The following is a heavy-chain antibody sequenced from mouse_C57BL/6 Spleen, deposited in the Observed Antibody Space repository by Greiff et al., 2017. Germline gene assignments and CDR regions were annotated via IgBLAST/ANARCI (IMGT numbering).Heavy chain of an antibody. CDR2: INPSNGGT. CDR1: GYTFTSYW. Sequence: VQLQQPGTELVKPGASVKLSCKASGYTFTSYWMHWVKQRPGQGLEWIGNINPSNGGTNYNEKFKSKDTLTVAKSSSTAYMQLSSLTSEDSAVYYCAKGRENLVYDDDDEGFAYWGQGTLVTVSA. V-gene: IGHV1-53*01. D-gene: IGHD2-4*01. CDR3: AKGRENLVYDDDDEGFAY. J-gene: IGHJ3*01.